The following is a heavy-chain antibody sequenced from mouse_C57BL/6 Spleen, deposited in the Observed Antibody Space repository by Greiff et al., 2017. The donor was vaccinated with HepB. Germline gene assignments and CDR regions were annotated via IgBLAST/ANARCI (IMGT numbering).Heavy chain of an antibody. D-gene: IGHD1-1*01. Sequence: QVQLQQPGAELVRPGSSVKLSCKASGYTFTSYWMHWVKQRPIQGLEWIGNIDPSDSETHYNQKFKDKATLTVDKSSSTAYMQLSSLTSEDSAVYYCARTVVATNYFDYRGQGTTLTVSS. V-gene: IGHV1-52*01. CDR2: IDPSDSET. J-gene: IGHJ2*01. CDR1: GYTFTSYW. CDR3: ARTVVATNYFDY.